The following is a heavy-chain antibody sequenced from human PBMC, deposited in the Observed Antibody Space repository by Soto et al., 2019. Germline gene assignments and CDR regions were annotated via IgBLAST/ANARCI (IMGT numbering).Heavy chain of an antibody. CDR1: GGSFSGYY. CDR3: ARGIVNYDFWSGYLYYFDY. D-gene: IGHD3-3*01. CDR2: INHSGST. J-gene: IGHJ4*02. V-gene: IGHV4-34*01. Sequence: SETLSLTCAAYGGSFSGYYWSWIRQPPGKGLEWIGEINHSGSTNYNPSLKSRVTISVDTSKNQFSLKLSSVTAADTAVYYCARGIVNYDFWSGYLYYFDYWGQGTLVTVSS.